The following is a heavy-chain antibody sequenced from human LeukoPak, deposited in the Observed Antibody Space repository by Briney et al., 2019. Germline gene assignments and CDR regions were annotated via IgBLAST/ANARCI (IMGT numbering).Heavy chain of an antibody. CDR2: IYHSGST. J-gene: IGHJ4*02. V-gene: IGHV4-4*02. CDR1: GGSISSNNW. D-gene: IGHD2/OR15-2a*01. CDR3: ARNSWYRLGFDY. Sequence: ASETLSLTCAVSGGSISSNNWWSWVRQSPGKGLEWIGEIYHSGSTNYNPSLKGRVTISVDQSKNQFSLKLSSVTAADTAVYYCARNSWYRLGFDYWGQGTLVTVS.